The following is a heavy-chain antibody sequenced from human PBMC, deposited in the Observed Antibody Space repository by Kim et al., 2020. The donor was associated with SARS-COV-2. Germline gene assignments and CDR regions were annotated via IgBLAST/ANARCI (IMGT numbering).Heavy chain of an antibody. Sequence: SETLSLTCAVSGGSISSSNWWSWVRQPPGKGLEWIGEIYHSGSTNYNPSLKSRVTISVDKSKNQFSLKLSSVTAADTAVYYCVRTNSSGWYGSYYYGMDVWGQGTTVTVSS. CDR2: IYHSGST. D-gene: IGHD6-19*01. CDR3: VRTNSSGWYGSYYYGMDV. CDR1: GGSISSSNW. V-gene: IGHV4-4*02. J-gene: IGHJ6*02.